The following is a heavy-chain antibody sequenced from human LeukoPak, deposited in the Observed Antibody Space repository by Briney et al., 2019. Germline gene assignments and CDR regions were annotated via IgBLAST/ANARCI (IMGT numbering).Heavy chain of an antibody. J-gene: IGHJ3*02. Sequence: GGSLRLSCAASGFTFSSYAMHWVRQAPGKGLEWVAVISYDGSNKYYADSVKGRFTISRDNSKNTLYLQMNSLRAEDTAVYYCARDRSRYYDFWSGYWDAFDIWGQGTMVTVSS. V-gene: IGHV3-30-3*01. D-gene: IGHD3-3*01. CDR3: ARDRSRYYDFWSGYWDAFDI. CDR2: ISYDGSNK. CDR1: GFTFSSYA.